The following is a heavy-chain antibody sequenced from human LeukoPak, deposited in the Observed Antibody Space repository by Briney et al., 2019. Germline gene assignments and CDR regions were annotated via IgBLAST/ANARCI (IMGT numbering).Heavy chain of an antibody. Sequence: SQTLSLTCAVSGGSISSGGYSWSWIRQPPGKGLEWIGYIYYSGSTYYNPSLKSRVTISVDTSKNQFSLKLSSVTAADTAVYYCAREGGKEGIVDYWGQGTLVTVSS. CDR2: IYYSGST. V-gene: IGHV4-31*11. CDR3: AREGGKEGIVDY. D-gene: IGHD4-23*01. J-gene: IGHJ4*02. CDR1: GGSISSGGYS.